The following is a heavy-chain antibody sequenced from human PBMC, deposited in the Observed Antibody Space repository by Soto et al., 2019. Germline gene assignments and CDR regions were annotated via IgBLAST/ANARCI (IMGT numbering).Heavy chain of an antibody. CDR2: ISDSSGTK. CDR1: GFTFSTYS. V-gene: IGHV3-48*01. CDR3: ARDLPGTGIDY. D-gene: IGHD3-10*01. J-gene: IGHJ4*02. Sequence: GGSLRLSCAASGFTFSTYSMNWVRQAPGKGLEWISYISDSSGTKYYADSVKGRFIISRDNAQNSLYLQMTSLRAEDAALYYCARDLPGTGIDYWGQGTLVTVSS.